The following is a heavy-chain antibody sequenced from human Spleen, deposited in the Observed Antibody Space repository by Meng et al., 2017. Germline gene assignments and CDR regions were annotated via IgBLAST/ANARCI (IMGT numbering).Heavy chain of an antibody. V-gene: IGHV1-18*01. CDR1: GYTFTSYG. D-gene: IGHD3-22*01. J-gene: IGHJ4*02. CDR2: ISAYNGNT. Sequence: VPRGQSGAEVKKPGASGKVSCKASGYTFTSYGISWVRQAPGQGLEWMGWISAYNGNTNYAQKLQGRVTMTTDTSTSTAYMELRSLRSDDTAVYYCARDFISYYDSSGYTGNYWGQGTLVTVSS. CDR3: ARDFISYYDSSGYTGNY.